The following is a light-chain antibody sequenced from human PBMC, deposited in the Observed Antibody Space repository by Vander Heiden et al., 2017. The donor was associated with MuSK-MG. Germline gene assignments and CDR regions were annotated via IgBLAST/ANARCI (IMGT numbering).Light chain of an antibody. CDR3: RQYHIVPTYT. J-gene: IGKJ2*01. V-gene: IGKV1-33*01. Sequence: DIEMTQSPSSLSASVGDRVTITCQASQDIRNYLYGYQQQPGKDPKLLLFDASTLETGVPSRFSGRGSGTDFTFTISSLQPEDFATYYCRQYHIVPTYTFGQGTKLEMK. CDR1: QDIRNY. CDR2: DAS.